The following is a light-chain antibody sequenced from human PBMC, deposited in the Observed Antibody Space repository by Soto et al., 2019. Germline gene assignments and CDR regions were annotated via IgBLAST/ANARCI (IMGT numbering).Light chain of an antibody. J-gene: IGKJ5*01. CDR1: QGIRND. V-gene: IGKV1-6*01. Sequence: RVAQAATSLSASVGETVTITCRASQGIRNDLGWYQQKPGKAPNLLIYAASSLQSGVPDRFSGSGSGTDFTLKISRVEAEDVGVYYCMQGTHWPIPFGQVRLLEI. CDR3: MQGTHWPIP. CDR2: AAS.